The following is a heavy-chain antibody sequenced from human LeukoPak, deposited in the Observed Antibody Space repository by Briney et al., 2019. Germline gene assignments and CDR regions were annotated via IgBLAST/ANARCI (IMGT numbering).Heavy chain of an antibody. CDR3: ARDEQWLVDY. CDR2: ISLYNGNT. CDR1: GYTFTSYG. J-gene: IGHJ4*02. D-gene: IGHD6-19*01. V-gene: IGHV1-18*01. Sequence: GASVKVSCKASGYTFTSYGISSVRQAPGQGLEWMGWISLYNGNTKYAQKLQGRVTLTTDTSTSTAYMELRSLRSDDTAVYYCARDEQWLVDYWGQGTLVTVSS.